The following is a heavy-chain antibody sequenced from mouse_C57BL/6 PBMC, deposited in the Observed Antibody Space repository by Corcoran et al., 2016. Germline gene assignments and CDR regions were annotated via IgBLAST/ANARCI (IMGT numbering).Heavy chain of an antibody. CDR2: INPNNGGT. CDR1: GYTFTDYY. Sequence: EVQLQQSGPELVKPGASVKISCKASGYTFTDYYMNWVKQSHGKSLEWIGDINPNNGGTSYNQKFKGKATLTVDKSSSTAYMELRSLTSEDSAVYYCARRGNYDYDGWYFDVWGTGTTVTVSS. V-gene: IGHV1-26*01. D-gene: IGHD2-4*01. J-gene: IGHJ1*03. CDR3: ARRGNYDYDGWYFDV.